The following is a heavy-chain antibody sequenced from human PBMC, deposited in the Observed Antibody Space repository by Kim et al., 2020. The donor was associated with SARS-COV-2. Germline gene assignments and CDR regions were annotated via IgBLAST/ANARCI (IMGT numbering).Heavy chain of an antibody. CDR3: ARDAYYYGSGSHQGY. V-gene: IGHV3-21*01. D-gene: IGHD3-10*01. CDR1: GFTFSSYS. J-gene: IGHJ4*02. Sequence: GGSLRLSCAASGFTFSSYSMNWVRQAPGKGLEWVSSISSSSSYIYYADSVKGRFTISRDNAKNSLYLQMNSLRAEDTAVYYCARDAYYYGSGSHQGYWGQGALVTVSS. CDR2: ISSSSSYI.